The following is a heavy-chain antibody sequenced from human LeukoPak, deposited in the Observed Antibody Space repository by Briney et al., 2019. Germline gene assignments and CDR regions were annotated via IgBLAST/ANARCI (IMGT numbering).Heavy chain of an antibody. CDR1: GFAFSSYS. D-gene: IGHD2/OR15-2a*01. CDR2: ISNSGSTK. J-gene: IGHJ4*02. CDR3: ARDLGRRTTYGY. Sequence: GGSLRLSCAASGFAFSSYSMNWVRQAPGKGLEWVSYISNSGSTKYYADSVKGRFTISRDNAKNSLYLQMNSLRAEDTAVYYCARDLGRRTTYGYWGQGTLVTVSS. V-gene: IGHV3-48*04.